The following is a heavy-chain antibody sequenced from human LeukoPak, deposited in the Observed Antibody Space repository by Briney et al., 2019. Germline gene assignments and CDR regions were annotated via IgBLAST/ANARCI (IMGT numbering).Heavy chain of an antibody. CDR3: AREVRYCSSTSCRGFDP. CDR2: ISAYNGNT. D-gene: IGHD2-2*01. Sequence: ASVKVSCKASGYTFTSYGISWVRQAPGQGLEWMGWISAYNGNTNYAQKLQGRVTMTTDTSTSTAYMELSSLRSDDTAVYCCAREVRYCSSTSCRGFDPWGQGTLVTVSS. V-gene: IGHV1-18*01. J-gene: IGHJ5*02. CDR1: GYTFTSYG.